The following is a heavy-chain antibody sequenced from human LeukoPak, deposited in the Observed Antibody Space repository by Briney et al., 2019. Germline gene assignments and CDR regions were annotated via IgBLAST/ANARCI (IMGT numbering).Heavy chain of an antibody. Sequence: SETLSLTCTVSGGSISSYYWSWIRQPPGTGLEWIEYIYYSGSTNYNPSLKSRVTISVDTSKNQFSLKLSSVTAADTAVYHCARDYNWNYYYYMDVWGKGTTVTVSS. V-gene: IGHV4-59*01. CDR1: GGSISSYY. CDR2: IYYSGST. CDR3: ARDYNWNYYYYMDV. D-gene: IGHD1-1*01. J-gene: IGHJ6*03.